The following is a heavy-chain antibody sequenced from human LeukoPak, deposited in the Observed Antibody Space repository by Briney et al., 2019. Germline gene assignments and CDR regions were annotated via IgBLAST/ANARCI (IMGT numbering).Heavy chain of an antibody. J-gene: IGHJ4*02. V-gene: IGHV4-39*01. CDR1: GGSISSLTYY. CDR2: IYYSGTT. Sequence: SETLSLTCTVSGGSISSLTYYWGWIRQPPRRGLEWIASIYYSGTTYYSPSPKSRVTISVNRSNNQFSLRLTSVTAADTAVYFCAGYSSGWSSGGGYWGQGTLVTVSS. CDR3: AGYSSGWSSGGGY. D-gene: IGHD6-19*01.